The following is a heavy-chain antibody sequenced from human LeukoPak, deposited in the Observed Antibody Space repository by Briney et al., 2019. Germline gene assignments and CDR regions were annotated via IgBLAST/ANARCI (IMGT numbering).Heavy chain of an antibody. CDR1: GYPISSDYY. Sequence: SETLSLTCAVSGYPISSDYYWGWIRQPAGKGLEWIGRVYTSGSTNYNPSLKSRVTMSVDTSKNQFSLKLSSMTAADTAVYYCARDRVIAASGRGCWFDPWGQGTLVTVSS. CDR3: ARDRVIAASGRGCWFDP. J-gene: IGHJ5*02. V-gene: IGHV4-4*07. D-gene: IGHD6-13*01. CDR2: VYTSGST.